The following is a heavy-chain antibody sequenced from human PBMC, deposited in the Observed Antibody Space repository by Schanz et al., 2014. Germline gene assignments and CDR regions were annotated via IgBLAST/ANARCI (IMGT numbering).Heavy chain of an antibody. CDR3: ARNRGSGGQNWYFDL. CDR2: INTGVNT. V-gene: IGHV3-23*04. J-gene: IGHJ2*01. D-gene: IGHD1-26*01. CDR1: GFTFSTHA. Sequence: VQLVESGGGVVQPWGSLRLSCAASGFTFSTHAMTWVRQAPGKGLEWVSAINTGVNTYYADSVRGRFTMSRDNSKNTLYLQLNSLRADDTAVYYCARNRGSGGQNWYFDLWGRGTLVTVSS.